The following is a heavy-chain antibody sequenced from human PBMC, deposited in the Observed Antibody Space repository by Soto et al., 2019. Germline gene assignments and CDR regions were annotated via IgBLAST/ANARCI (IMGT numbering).Heavy chain of an antibody. CDR1: GGTFSSYA. Sequence: EASVKVSCKASGGTFSSYAISWVRQAPGQGLEWMGGIIPIFGTANYAQKFQSRVTITADESTSTAYMELSSLRSEDTAVYYCARGVGLVVPAAMKAGWFDPWGQGTLVTVSS. V-gene: IGHV1-69*13. CDR2: IIPIFGTA. D-gene: IGHD2-2*01. J-gene: IGHJ5*02. CDR3: ARGVGLVVPAAMKAGWFDP.